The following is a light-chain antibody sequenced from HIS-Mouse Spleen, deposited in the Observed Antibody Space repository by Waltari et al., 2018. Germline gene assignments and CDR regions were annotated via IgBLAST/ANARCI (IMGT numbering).Light chain of an antibody. CDR2: DDN. CDR3: QSYDSSNHVV. CDR1: SGSIASNY. Sequence: LTQPASVSGSPGQSITIPCTGSSGSIASNYVQWYQPRPGGAPTPVIYDDNQRPSGVPDRFSGSIDSSSNSASLTISGLKTEDEADYYCQSYDSSNHVVFGGGTKLTVL. V-gene: IGLV6-57*02. J-gene: IGLJ2*01.